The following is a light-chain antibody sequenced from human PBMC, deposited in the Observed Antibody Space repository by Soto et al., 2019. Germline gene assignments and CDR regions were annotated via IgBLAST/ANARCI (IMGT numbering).Light chain of an antibody. CDR1: SSDVGGYNY. CDR3: CSYAGSYIYV. J-gene: IGLJ1*01. V-gene: IGLV2-11*01. CDR2: DVT. Sequence: QSVMTEPSTVAGSHGQSVTISCTGTSSDVGGYNYVSWYQQHPDKAPKVMIYDVTKRPSGVPDRFSGSKSGNTASLTISGLQAEDEADYYCCSYAGSYIYVFGTGTKVTVL.